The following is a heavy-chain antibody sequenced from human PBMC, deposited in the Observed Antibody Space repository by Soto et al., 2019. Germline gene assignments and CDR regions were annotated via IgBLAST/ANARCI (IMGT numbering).Heavy chain of an antibody. V-gene: IGHV3-30*18. D-gene: IGHD4-17*01. CDR3: AKAQPDYATVTTAISY. J-gene: IGHJ4*02. CDR1: GFTFSSYG. Sequence: QVQLVESGGGVVQPGRSLRLSCAASGFTFSSYGMHWVRQAPGKGLEWVAVISYDGCNKYYADSVKGRFTISRDNSKNTLYLQMNSLRAEDTAVYYCAKAQPDYATVTTAISYWGQGTLVTVSS. CDR2: ISYDGCNK.